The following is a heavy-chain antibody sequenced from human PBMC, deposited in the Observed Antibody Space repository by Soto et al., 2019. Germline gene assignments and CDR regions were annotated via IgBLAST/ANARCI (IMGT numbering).Heavy chain of an antibody. CDR3: AKDTGGSGSYTPADI. V-gene: IGHV3-9*01. CDR2: ISWNSGSI. D-gene: IGHD3-10*01. J-gene: IGHJ3*02. CDR1: GFTFDDYA. Sequence: SLRLSCAASGFTFDDYAMHWVRQAPGKGLEWVSGISWNSGSIGYADSVKGRFTISRDNAKNSLYLQMNSLRAEDTALYYCAKDTGGSGSYTPADIWGQGTMVTVSS.